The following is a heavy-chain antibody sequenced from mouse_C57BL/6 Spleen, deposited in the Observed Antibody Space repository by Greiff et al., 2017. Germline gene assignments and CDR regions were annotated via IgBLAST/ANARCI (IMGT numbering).Heavy chain of an antibody. J-gene: IGHJ3*01. CDR3: TSRYYLFGY. V-gene: IGHV1-15*01. D-gene: IGHD1-1*01. CDR1: GYTFTDYE. CDR2: INPETGGT. Sequence: VQLQQSGAELVRPGASVTLSCKASGYTFTDYEMHWVKQTPVHGLEWIGAINPETGGTAYNQKFKGKAKLTADKSSSTASMELRSLTSEDSAVYYCTSRYYLFGYWGQGTLVTVSA.